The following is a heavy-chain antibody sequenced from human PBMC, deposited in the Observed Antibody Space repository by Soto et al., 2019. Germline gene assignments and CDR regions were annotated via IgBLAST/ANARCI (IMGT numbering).Heavy chain of an antibody. J-gene: IGHJ6*02. V-gene: IGHV1-18*04. CDR3: ARDGNYDFWSGYGSHLGYYGMYV. Sequence: QVQLVQSGAEVKKPGASVKVSCKASGYTFTSYGISWVRQAPGQGLEWMGWISGYNGNTNYAQKLQGRVTMTTDTATSTAYMELRSLRADDTAVYYCARDGNYDFWSGYGSHLGYYGMYVWGQGTTVTVAS. CDR2: ISGYNGNT. CDR1: GYTFTSYG. D-gene: IGHD3-3*01.